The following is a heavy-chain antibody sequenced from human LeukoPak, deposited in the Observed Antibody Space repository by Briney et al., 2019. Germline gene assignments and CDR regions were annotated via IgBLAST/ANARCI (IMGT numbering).Heavy chain of an antibody. CDR1: GGSISSYY. Sequence: SETLSLTCTVSGGSISSYYWSWIRQPPGKGLEWIGYIYTSRSTNYNPPLKSRVTISVDTSKNQFSLKLSSVTAADTAVYYCARQAGDFWSGYSYYFDYWGQGTLVTVSS. D-gene: IGHD3-3*01. CDR2: IYTSRST. J-gene: IGHJ4*02. CDR3: ARQAGDFWSGYSYYFDY. V-gene: IGHV4-4*09.